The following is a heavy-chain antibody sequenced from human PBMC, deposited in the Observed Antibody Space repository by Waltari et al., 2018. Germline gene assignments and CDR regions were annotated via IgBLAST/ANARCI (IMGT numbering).Heavy chain of an antibody. CDR1: GFRSRSVS. V-gene: IGHV3-48*01. Sequence: VQLGESGGGLVQPGGSLRLSCVVPGFRSRSVSMHWVRQGPGKGLEWISYIGLGGGPVHYADSVKGRFTIFRDNDKNSLYLEMNSLRAEDTGLYYCARGSAAGIASWGQGTLVTVSS. CDR2: IGLGGGPV. D-gene: IGHD6-13*01. J-gene: IGHJ5*01. CDR3: ARGSAAGIAS.